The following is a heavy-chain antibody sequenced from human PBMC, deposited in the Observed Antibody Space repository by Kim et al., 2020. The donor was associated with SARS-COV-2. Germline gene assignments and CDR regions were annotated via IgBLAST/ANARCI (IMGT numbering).Heavy chain of an antibody. V-gene: IGHV4-59*01. Sequence: TNYHPSLKGRVTISVDTSKNQFSLKLSSVTAADTAVYYCARDRYGGNSYWGQGTLVTVSS. CDR2: T. CDR3: ARDRYGGNSY. D-gene: IGHD4-17*01. J-gene: IGHJ4*02.